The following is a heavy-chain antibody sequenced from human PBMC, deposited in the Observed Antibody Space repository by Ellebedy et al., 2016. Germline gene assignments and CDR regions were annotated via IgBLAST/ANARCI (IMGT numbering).Heavy chain of an antibody. J-gene: IGHJ6*02. CDR2: ITPTGDHS. CDR3: VRGHLALGV. V-gene: IGHV3-11*06. CDR1: GFTLSDWY. Sequence: GGSLRLSCAASGFTLSDWYITWIRQAPGRGLEWISYITPTGDHSDYTDSVKGRMTISRDNARNALYLQMSSLRTEDTAVYYCVRGHLALGVWGQGTTVTVSS.